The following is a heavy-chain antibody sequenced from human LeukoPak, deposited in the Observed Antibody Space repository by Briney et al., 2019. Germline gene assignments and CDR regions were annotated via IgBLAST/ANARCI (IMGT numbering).Heavy chain of an antibody. V-gene: IGHV6-1*01. CDR2: TYYRSKWYN. Sequence: SQTLSLTFAISGDSVSSNSAAWNWIRQSPSRGLEWLGRTYYRSKWYNDYAVSVKSRITINPDTSKNQFSLQLNSVTPEDTAVYYCARDISYYYDSSGYSNWFDPWGQGTLVTVSS. CDR1: GDSVSSNSAA. D-gene: IGHD3-22*01. CDR3: ARDISYYYDSSGYSNWFDP. J-gene: IGHJ5*02.